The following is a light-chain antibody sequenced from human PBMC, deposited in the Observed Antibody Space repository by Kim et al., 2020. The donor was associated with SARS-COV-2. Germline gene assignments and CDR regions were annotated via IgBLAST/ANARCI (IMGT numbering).Light chain of an antibody. Sequence: GERATLSCRASQRIDTSLAWYQQRPGQAPRLLVYDASNRATGVPDRFSGSGAGTDFTLTISSLEPEDFSTYYCQQRDSWPPAVTFGGGTKVDIK. CDR2: DAS. V-gene: IGKV3-11*01. CDR1: QRIDTS. J-gene: IGKJ4*01. CDR3: QQRDSWPPAVT.